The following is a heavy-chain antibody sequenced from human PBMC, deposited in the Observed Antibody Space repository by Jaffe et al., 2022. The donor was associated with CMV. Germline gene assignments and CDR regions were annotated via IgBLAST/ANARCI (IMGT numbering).Heavy chain of an antibody. V-gene: IGHV3-23*01. CDR1: GFTFSSYA. CDR2: ITDSGSTT. D-gene: IGHD6-6*01. Sequence: EVQLLESGGGLVQPEGSLRLSCAASGFTFSSYAMGWVRRAPGKGLEWVSIITDSGSTTYYADSVKGRFTISRDNSKNTLYLQMNSLRGEDTAVYYCAKRDYSSSSRWFDPWGQGTLVTVSS. J-gene: IGHJ5*02. CDR3: AKRDYSSSSRWFDP.